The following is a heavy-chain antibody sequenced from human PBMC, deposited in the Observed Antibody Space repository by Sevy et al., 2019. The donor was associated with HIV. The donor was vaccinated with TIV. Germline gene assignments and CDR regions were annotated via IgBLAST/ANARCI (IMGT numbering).Heavy chain of an antibody. CDR3: AGEGGRLGYCSSTSCYVFDY. J-gene: IGHJ4*02. CDR2: IIPIFGTA. Sequence: ASVKVSCKASGGTFSSYAISWVRQAPGQGLEWMGGIIPIFGTANYAQKFQGRVTITADESTSTAYMELSSLGSEETAVYYCAGEGGRLGYCSSTSCYVFDYWGQGTLVTVSS. V-gene: IGHV1-69*13. CDR1: GGTFSSYA. D-gene: IGHD2-2*01.